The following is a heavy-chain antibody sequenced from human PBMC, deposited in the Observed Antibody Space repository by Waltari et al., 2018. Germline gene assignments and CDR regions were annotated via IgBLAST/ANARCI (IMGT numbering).Heavy chain of an antibody. D-gene: IGHD3-16*02. CDR1: AGSFSAHS. CDR3: ARGRLSSQLQARGRRGNWFDP. J-gene: IGHJ5*02. V-gene: IGHV4-34*01. Sequence: QVQLQQWGAGLLKASETLSLTCAVYAGSFSAHSWNWISYPPAKELEWNGEIYHSVRTKYNPSLTGRVTISVDTSKNQFSLRLTSVTAADTSVYYCARGRLSSQLQARGRRGNWFDPWGQGTLVTVSS. CDR2: IYHSVRT.